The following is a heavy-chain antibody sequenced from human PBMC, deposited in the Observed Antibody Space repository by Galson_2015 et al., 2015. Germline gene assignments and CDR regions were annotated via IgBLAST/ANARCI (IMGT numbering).Heavy chain of an antibody. CDR1: GFTFSSYG. V-gene: IGHV3-33*01. D-gene: IGHD2-15*01. CDR2: IWYDGSNK. Sequence: SLRLSCAASGFTFSSYGMHWVRQAPGKGLEWVAVIWYDGSNKYYADSVKGRFAISRDNSKNTLYLQMNSLRAEDTAVYYCAREGGELVVVAATYYFDYWGQGTLVTVSS. CDR3: AREGGELVVVAATYYFDY. J-gene: IGHJ4*02.